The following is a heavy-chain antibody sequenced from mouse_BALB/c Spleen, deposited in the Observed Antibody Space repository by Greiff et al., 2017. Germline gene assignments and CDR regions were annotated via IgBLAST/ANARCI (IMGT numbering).Heavy chain of an antibody. J-gene: IGHJ1*01. Sequence: EVQLVESGGGLVQPGGSRKLSCAASGFTFSSFGMHWVRQAPEKGLEWVAYISSGSSTIYYADTVKGRFTISRDNPKNTLFLQMTSLRSEDTAMYYCARHFYYDYGWYFDVWGAGTTVTVSS. CDR3: ARHFYYDYGWYFDV. CDR2: ISSGSSTI. V-gene: IGHV5-17*02. D-gene: IGHD2-4*01. CDR1: GFTFSSFG.